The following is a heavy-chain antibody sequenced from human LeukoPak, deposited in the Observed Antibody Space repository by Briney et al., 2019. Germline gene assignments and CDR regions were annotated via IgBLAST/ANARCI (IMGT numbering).Heavy chain of an antibody. V-gene: IGHV3-30*02. CDR3: GKESSVAGDY. CDR2: IQYDGNNK. CDR1: GFTFSSYW. Sequence: PGGSLRLSCAASGFTFSSYWMSWVRQAPGKGLEWVAFIQYDGNNKHYADSVKGRFTISRDNSKNTLYLQMNSLRAEDTAVYYCGKESSVAGDYWGQGTLVTVSS. J-gene: IGHJ4*02. D-gene: IGHD6-13*01.